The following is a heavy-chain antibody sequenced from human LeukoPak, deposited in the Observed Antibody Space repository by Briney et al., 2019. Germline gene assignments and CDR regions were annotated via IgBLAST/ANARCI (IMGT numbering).Heavy chain of an antibody. D-gene: IGHD4-17*01. Sequence: ASVNVSCKASGYTFTTYPINWVRQAPGQGLEWMGGIIPNFGTANYAQKFQGRVTITADESTSTAYMELSSLRSEDTAVYYCATEGDYGDFDYWGQGTLVTVSS. V-gene: IGHV1-69*13. CDR3: ATEGDYGDFDY. CDR1: GYTFTTYP. J-gene: IGHJ4*02. CDR2: IIPNFGTA.